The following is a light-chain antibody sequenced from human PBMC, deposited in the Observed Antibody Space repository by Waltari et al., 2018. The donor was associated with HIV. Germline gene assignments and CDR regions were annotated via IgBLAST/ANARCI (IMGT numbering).Light chain of an antibody. CDR1: SSDVGNYNY. J-gene: IGLJ3*02. Sequence: QSALTQPASVSGSPGQSITISCTGTSSDVGNYNYVSWFQQPPDKAPTLILFDVNKRPSGVSSRFSGSKSAKTASLTISRLQPEDEGDYFCTSYTSSDTWVFGGGTKVTVL. CDR2: DVN. CDR3: TSYTSSDTWV. V-gene: IGLV2-14*03.